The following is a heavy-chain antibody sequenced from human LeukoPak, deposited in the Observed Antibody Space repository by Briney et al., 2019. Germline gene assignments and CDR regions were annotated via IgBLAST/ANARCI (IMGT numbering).Heavy chain of an antibody. CDR3: AKDNVSSTMGYYYYYMDV. J-gene: IGHJ6*03. V-gene: IGHV3-9*01. D-gene: IGHD2-2*01. CDR2: ISWNSGSI. CDR1: GFTFDDYA. Sequence: GGSLRLSCAASGFTFDDYAMHWVRQAPGKGLGWVSGISWNSGSIGYADSVKGRFTISRDNAKNSLYLQMNSLRAEDTALYYCAKDNVSSTMGYYYYYMDVWGKGTTVTVSS.